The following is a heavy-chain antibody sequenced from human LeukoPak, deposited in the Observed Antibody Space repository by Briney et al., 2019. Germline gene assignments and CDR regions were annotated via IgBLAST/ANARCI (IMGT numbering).Heavy chain of an antibody. Sequence: GGSLRLSCAASGFTVSSNYMSWVRQAPGKGLEWVSYISSSSSTKYYADSVKGRFTISRDNAKNSLYLQMNSLRAEDTAVYYCARGDYYGSGMYYFDYWGQGILVTVSS. V-gene: IGHV3-48*01. J-gene: IGHJ4*02. CDR3: ARGDYYGSGMYYFDY. CDR2: ISSSSSTK. D-gene: IGHD3-10*01. CDR1: GFTVSSNY.